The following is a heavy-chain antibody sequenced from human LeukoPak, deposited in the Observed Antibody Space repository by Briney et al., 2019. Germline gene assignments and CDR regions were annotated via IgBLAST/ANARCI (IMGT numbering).Heavy chain of an antibody. CDR2: ISSSSSYI. Sequence: GGSLRLSCAASGFTFSSYSMNWVRQAPGKGLEWVSSISSSSSYIYYADSVKGRFTISRDNAKHSLYLQMNSLRAEDTAVYYCARQSSGYDLGYWGQGTLVTVSS. CDR1: GFTFSSYS. D-gene: IGHD5-12*01. CDR3: ARQSSGYDLGY. J-gene: IGHJ4*02. V-gene: IGHV3-21*01.